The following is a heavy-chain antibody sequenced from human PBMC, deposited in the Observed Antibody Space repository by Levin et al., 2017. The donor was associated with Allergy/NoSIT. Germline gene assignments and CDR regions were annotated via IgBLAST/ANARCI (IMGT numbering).Heavy chain of an antibody. V-gene: IGHV4-30-2*01. Sequence: ASETLSLTCAVSGGSISSGGYSWSWIRQPPGKGLEWIGYIYHSGSTYYNPSLKSRVTISVDRSKNQFSLKLSSVTAADTAVYYCARGGYDILTGYSNYFDYWGQGTLVTVSS. CDR3: ARGGYDILTGYSNYFDY. J-gene: IGHJ4*02. CDR1: GGSISSGGYS. D-gene: IGHD3-9*01. CDR2: IYHSGST.